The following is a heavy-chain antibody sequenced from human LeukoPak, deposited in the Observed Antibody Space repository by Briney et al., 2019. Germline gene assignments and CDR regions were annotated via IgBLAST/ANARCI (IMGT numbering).Heavy chain of an antibody. V-gene: IGHV4-4*07. CDR3: ARQIASAGTAGFDF. CDR1: GGSISSYY. D-gene: IGHD6-13*01. CDR2: IYSTGST. Sequence: SETQSLTCTVSGGSISSYYWSWIRQPAGKGLEWIGRIYSTGSTNYNPSLKSRVTMSVDTSKNQFSLRLRSVTAADTAVYYCARQIASAGTAGFDFWGQGALVTASS. J-gene: IGHJ4*02.